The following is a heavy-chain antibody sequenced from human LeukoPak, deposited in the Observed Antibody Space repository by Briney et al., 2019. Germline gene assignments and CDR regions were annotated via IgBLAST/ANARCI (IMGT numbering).Heavy chain of an antibody. Sequence: TGGSLRLSCAASKFNFAMSWVRQTADKRLEWVSAISGSGDATFYTDSVKGRFTISRDNSKNTLYLQMNNLRVEDTAVYYCAKGHFASSSFFDYWGPGTLVTVSP. V-gene: IGHV3-23*01. CDR2: ISGSGDAT. J-gene: IGHJ4*01. D-gene: IGHD6-6*01. CDR3: AKGHFASSSFFDY. CDR1: KFNFA.